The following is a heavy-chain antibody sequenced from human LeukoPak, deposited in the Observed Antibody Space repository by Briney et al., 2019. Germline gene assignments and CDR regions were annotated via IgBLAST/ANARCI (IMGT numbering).Heavy chain of an antibody. V-gene: IGHV3-20*04. CDR1: GFTFDDYG. D-gene: IGHD3-22*01. Sequence: PGGSLRLSCAASGFTFDDYGMSWVRQAPGKGLEWVSGINWNGGSTGYADSVKGRFTISRDNAKNSLYLQMNSLRAEDTALYYCARDRNYYDSSGYYLFDYWGQGILVTVSS. J-gene: IGHJ4*02. CDR2: INWNGGST. CDR3: ARDRNYYDSSGYYLFDY.